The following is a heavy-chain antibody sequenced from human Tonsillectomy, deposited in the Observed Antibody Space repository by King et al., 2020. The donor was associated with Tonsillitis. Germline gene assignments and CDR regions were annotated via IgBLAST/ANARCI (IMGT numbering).Heavy chain of an antibody. D-gene: IGHD3-22*01. CDR1: GFTFSSYG. CDR3: AKSAYDRSGYVDY. V-gene: IGHV3-30*18. J-gene: IGHJ4*02. CDR2: ISYDGSNK. Sequence: VQLVESGGGVVQPGRSLRLSCAASGFTFSSYGMHWVRQAPGKGLEWVAVISYDGSNKYYADSVMGRFTISRDNSKNTLYLQMNSLRAEDTAVYYCAKSAYDRSGYVDYWGQGTLVTVSS.